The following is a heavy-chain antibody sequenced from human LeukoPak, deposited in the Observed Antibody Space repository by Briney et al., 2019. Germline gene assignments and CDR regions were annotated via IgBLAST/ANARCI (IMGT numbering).Heavy chain of an antibody. CDR1: GFTFSSYS. J-gene: IGHJ4*02. CDR2: ISSSSSYI. D-gene: IGHD3-9*01. V-gene: IGHV3-21*01. Sequence: GGSLRLSCAASGFTFSSYSMNWVRQAPGKGLEWVSSISSSSSYIYYADSVKGRFTISRDNAKNSLYLQMNSLRAEDTAVYYCARDGYDILTGYYPADYWGQGTLVTVSS. CDR3: ARDGYDILTGYYPADY.